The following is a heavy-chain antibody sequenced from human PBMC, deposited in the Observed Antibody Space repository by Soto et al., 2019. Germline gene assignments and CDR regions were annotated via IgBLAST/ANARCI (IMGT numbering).Heavy chain of an antibody. CDR2: ISAYNGNT. Sequence: ATVKVSCKASDYTFTSYGISWVRQAPGQGLEWTGWISAYNGNTNYAQKLQGRVTMTTDTSTSTAYMELRSLRSDDTAVYYCARVYSSGWSIDYWGQGTLVTVSS. CDR1: DYTFTSYG. J-gene: IGHJ4*02. D-gene: IGHD6-19*01. CDR3: ARVYSSGWSIDY. V-gene: IGHV1-18*01.